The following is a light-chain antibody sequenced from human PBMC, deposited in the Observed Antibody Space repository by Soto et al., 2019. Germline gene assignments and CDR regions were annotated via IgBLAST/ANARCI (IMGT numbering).Light chain of an antibody. J-gene: IGKJ1*01. V-gene: IGKV3-20*01. CDR2: GAS. CDR3: QQCGSSLWT. CDR1: QSVSSSS. Sequence: EIVLTQSPGTLSLSPGETATLSCRPGQSVSSSSLAWYQQKPGQAPRLLIYGASTRAAGIPDRFSGSGSETDFPLTISRLEPEDFAVYYCQQCGSSLWTFGQGTKVEF.